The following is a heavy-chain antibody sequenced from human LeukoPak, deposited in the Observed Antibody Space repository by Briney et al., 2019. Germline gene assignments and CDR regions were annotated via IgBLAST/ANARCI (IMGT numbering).Heavy chain of an antibody. J-gene: IGHJ4*02. V-gene: IGHV5-51*01. D-gene: IGHD3-22*01. CDR3: ARYYYDSSAKSWYFDY. CDR1: GFSFTSYW. CDR2: IYPGDSDT. Sequence: GESLKISCKGSGFSFTSYWIGWVRQMPGKGLEWMGIIYPGDSDTRYSPSFQGQVTISADKSISTAYLQWSSLKASDTAMYYCARYYYDSSAKSWYFDYWGQGTLVTVSS.